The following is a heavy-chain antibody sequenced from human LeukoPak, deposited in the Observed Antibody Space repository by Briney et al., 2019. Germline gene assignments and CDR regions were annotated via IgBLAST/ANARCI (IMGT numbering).Heavy chain of an antibody. CDR1: GFAFSDFY. J-gene: IGHJ5*02. V-gene: IGHV3-11*01. CDR2: ISSSGSTI. Sequence: GGSLRLSCAASGFAFSDFYMSWIRQAPGKGLEWVSYISSSGSTIYYADSVKGRFTISRDNAKNSLYLQMNSLRAEDTAVYYCARDDTYYDILTGYYRSPDWFDPWGQGTLVTVSS. D-gene: IGHD3-9*01. CDR3: ARDDTYYDILTGYYRSPDWFDP.